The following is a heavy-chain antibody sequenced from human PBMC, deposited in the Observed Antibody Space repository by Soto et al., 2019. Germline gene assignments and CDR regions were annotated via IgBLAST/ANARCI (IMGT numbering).Heavy chain of an antibody. CDR1: GFTFSSYG. CDR3: ARKQTELGDFDY. J-gene: IGHJ4*02. Sequence: QRLSCAASGFTFSSYGMHWVRQAPGKGLEWVAVIWYDGSNKYYADSVKGRFTISRDNSKNTLYLQMNSLRAEDTAVYYCARKQTELGDFDYWGQGTLVTVSS. CDR2: IWYDGSNK. D-gene: IGHD7-27*01. V-gene: IGHV3-33*01.